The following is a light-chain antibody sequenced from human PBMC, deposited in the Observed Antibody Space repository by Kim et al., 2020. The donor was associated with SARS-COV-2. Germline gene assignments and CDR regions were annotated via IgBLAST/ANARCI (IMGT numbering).Light chain of an antibody. V-gene: IGLV1-40*01. CDR3: QSYDTSLNAVI. J-gene: IGLJ7*01. CDR2: ANS. CDR1: NSNIGAGFY. Sequence: RSTVSCTGSNSNIGAGFYVHWYQQVPGTAPKLLISANSNRPSGVPDRFSGSKSGTSASLAITGLQPEDEADYYCQSYDTSLNAVIFGGGTQLTVL.